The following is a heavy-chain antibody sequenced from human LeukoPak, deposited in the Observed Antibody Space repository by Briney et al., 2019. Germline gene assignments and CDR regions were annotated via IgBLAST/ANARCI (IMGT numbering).Heavy chain of an antibody. Sequence: GGSLRLSRAASGFIFSSYGMHWVGQAPGKGLEWVAVISYDGSNKHYADSVKGRFTISRDNSKNTLYLQMNSLRAEDTAVYYCALVVYSYGSGSYSPFDYWGQGTLVTVSS. D-gene: IGHD3-10*01. J-gene: IGHJ4*02. CDR3: ALVVYSYGSGSYSPFDY. V-gene: IGHV3-30*03. CDR2: ISYDGSNK. CDR1: GFIFSSYG.